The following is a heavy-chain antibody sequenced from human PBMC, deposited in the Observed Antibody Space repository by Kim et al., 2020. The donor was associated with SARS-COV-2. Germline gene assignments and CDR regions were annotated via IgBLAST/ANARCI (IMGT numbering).Heavy chain of an antibody. V-gene: IGHV3-43*01. Sequence: TYYADSVKGRFTISRDNSKNSLYLQMNSLRTEDTALYYCAKQGPLTAPDYWAQGTLVTVSS. J-gene: IGHJ4*02. CDR3: AKQGPLTAPDY. CDR2: T.